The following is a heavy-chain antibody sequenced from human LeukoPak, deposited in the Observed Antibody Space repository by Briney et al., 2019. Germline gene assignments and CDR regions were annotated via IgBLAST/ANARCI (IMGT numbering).Heavy chain of an antibody. D-gene: IGHD1-26*01. Sequence: SETLSLTCAVYGGSFSGYYWSWIRQPPGKELEWIGEINHSGSTNYNPSLKSRVTISVDTSKNQFSLKLSSVTAADTAVYYCASQYSGSPSDYWGQGTLVTVSS. CDR2: INHSGST. CDR3: ASQYSGSPSDY. J-gene: IGHJ4*02. CDR1: GGSFSGYY. V-gene: IGHV4-34*01.